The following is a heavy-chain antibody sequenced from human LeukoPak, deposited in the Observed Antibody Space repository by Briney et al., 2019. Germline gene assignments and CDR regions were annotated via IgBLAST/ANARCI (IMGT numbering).Heavy chain of an antibody. CDR3: ARDNRLIPAAGTDY. J-gene: IGHJ4*02. Sequence: SETLSLTCTVSGGSVSSGPYYWSWIRQPPGKGLEWIGFISYSGSTSYNPSLKSRVTISVDTSKNLFSLKLSSVTTADTAVYYCARDNRLIPAAGTDYWGQGTLVTVSS. CDR2: ISYSGST. V-gene: IGHV4-61*01. D-gene: IGHD6-13*01. CDR1: GGSVSSGPYY.